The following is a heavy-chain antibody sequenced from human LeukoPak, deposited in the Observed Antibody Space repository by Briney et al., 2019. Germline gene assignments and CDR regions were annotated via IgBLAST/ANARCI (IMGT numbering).Heavy chain of an antibody. J-gene: IGHJ6*03. Sequence: PGGSLRLSCSASGFTFSTYWMSWVRQAPGKGLECVANIRQDGSDKYYVDSVKGRFTISRDNAKNSLYLQMNSLRAEDTAVYYCVKVKQQLVRLLGRDTTYYYNYYLDVWGKGTTVTVSS. V-gene: IGHV3-7*01. CDR2: IRQDGSDK. D-gene: IGHD6-13*01. CDR1: GFTFSTYW. CDR3: VKVKQQLVRLLGRDTTYYYNYYLDV.